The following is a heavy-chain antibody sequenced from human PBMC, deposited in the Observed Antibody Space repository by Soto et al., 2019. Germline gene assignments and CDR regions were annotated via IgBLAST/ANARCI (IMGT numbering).Heavy chain of an antibody. CDR1: GLTFSSYW. J-gene: IGHJ4*02. CDR2: INSDGSST. D-gene: IGHD2-2*01. Sequence: GGPLRVSCAASGLTFSSYWRHWVSQAQGKGLVWVSRINSDGSSTSYADSVKGRFTISRDNAKNTLYLQMNSLRAEDTAVYYCARDRSGCSSTSCYDYFDYWGQGTLVTVSS. CDR3: ARDRSGCSSTSCYDYFDY. V-gene: IGHV3-74*01.